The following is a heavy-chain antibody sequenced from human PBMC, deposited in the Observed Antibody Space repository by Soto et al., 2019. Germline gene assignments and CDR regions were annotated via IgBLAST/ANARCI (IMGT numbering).Heavy chain of an antibody. J-gene: IGHJ3*02. CDR1: GFTFTSYA. CDR3: ARGASSGDYYLLWGTAFEI. D-gene: IGHD3-22*01. V-gene: IGHV3-30-3*01. CDR2: ISYDGSNK. Sequence: QVQLVESGGGVVQPGRSLRLSCAASGFTFTSYAMHWVRQAPGKGLEWVAVISYDGSNKFYADSVKGRFTISRDNSKNTLYLPMDGLRAEDTDVYYCARGASSGDYYLLWGTAFEIWGQGTMVTVSS.